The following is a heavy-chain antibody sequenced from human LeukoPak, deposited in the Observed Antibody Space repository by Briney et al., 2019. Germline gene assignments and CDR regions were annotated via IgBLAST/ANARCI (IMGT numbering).Heavy chain of an antibody. V-gene: IGHV4-61*02. CDR2: VYSSGTT. J-gene: IGHJ6*03. CDR3: ARAHGYYYYMDV. Sequence: SETLSLTCTVSGGSISGGSYYWSWIRQPAGRGLEYIGRVYSSGTTTYNPSLKSRVTISRDTSKNQLFLKLRSVTAADTVVYYCARAHGYYYYMDVWGKGTTVTVSS. CDR1: GGSISGGSYY.